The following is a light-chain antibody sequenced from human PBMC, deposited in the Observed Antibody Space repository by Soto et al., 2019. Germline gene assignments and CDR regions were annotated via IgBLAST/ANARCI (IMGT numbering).Light chain of an antibody. J-gene: IGLJ1*01. V-gene: IGLV2-8*01. Sequence: VLTQPPCAYGSPRQSVTISCTGTSTDVGGYNYISWYQHHPGKGPKLIIYEVSERPSGVPDRFSGSKSGNTASLTVSGLQAEDEADYYCSSYAGSNNRGVFGSGTKVTVL. CDR2: EVS. CDR3: SSYAGSNNRGV. CDR1: STDVGGYNY.